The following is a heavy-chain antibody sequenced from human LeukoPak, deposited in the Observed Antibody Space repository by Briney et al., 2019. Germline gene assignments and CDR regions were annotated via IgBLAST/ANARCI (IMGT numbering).Heavy chain of an antibody. J-gene: IGHJ4*02. CDR2: MYSGGST. CDR3: ARDARITIFGSYYFDY. Sequence: GGSLRLSCAASGFTVSSNYMSGVRPAPGKGLVWVSVMYSGGSTYYADSERGRFTISRDNSKNTLSLQMNSLRAEDTAVYYCARDARITIFGSYYFDYWGQGTLVTVSS. D-gene: IGHD3-3*01. CDR1: GFTVSSNY. V-gene: IGHV3-66*02.